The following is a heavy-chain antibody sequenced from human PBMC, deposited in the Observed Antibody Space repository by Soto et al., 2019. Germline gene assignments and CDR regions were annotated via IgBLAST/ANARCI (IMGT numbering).Heavy chain of an antibody. CDR1: GYTFTGYY. D-gene: IGHD2-15*01. J-gene: IGHJ3*02. CDR3: ARDSWFMYCSGGSCYRSTPGAFDI. V-gene: IGHV1-2*04. Sequence: GASVKVSCKASGYTFTGYYMHWVRQAPGQGLEWMGWINPNSGGTNYAQKFQGWVTMTRDTSISTAYMELSRLRSDDTAVYYCARDSWFMYCSGGSCYRSTPGAFDIWGQGTMVTVSS. CDR2: INPNSGGT.